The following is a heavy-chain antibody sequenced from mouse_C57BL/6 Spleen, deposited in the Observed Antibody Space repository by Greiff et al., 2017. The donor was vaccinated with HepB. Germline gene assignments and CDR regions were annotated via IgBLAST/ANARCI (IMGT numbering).Heavy chain of an antibody. CDR3: SYDSDPDYDAMDN. D-gene: IGHD2-4*01. V-gene: IGHV14-1*01. CDR1: GFNIKDYY. CDR2: IDPEDGDT. J-gene: IGHJ4*01. Sequence: EVQLQQSGAELVRPGASVKLSCTASGFNIKDYYMHWVKQRPEQGLEWIGRIDPEDGDTEYAPKFQGKATMTADTSSNPAYLHLSSLTSEDTAVYYCSYDSDPDYDAMDNWGQGTSVTVSS.